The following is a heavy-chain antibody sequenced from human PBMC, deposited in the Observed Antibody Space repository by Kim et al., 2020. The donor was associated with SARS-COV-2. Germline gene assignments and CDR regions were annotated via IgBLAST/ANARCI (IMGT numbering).Heavy chain of an antibody. CDR1: GFTFSDYY. J-gene: IGHJ4*02. D-gene: IGHD1-26*01. CDR2: ISSSGSTI. V-gene: IGHV3-11*01. CDR3: ARDELLASGSFDY. Sequence: GGSLRLSCAASGFTFSDYYMSWIRQAPGKGLEWVSYISSSGSTIYYADSVKGRFTISRDNAKNSLYLQMNILRAEDTAVYYCARDELLASGSFDYWGQGTLVTVSS.